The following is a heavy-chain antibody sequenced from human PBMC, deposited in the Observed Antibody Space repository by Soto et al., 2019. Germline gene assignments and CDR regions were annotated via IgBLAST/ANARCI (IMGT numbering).Heavy chain of an antibody. V-gene: IGHV3-23*01. D-gene: IGHD5-18*01. J-gene: IGHJ4*02. CDR1: GFTFSSYA. CDR2: ISGSGGST. CDR3: AKLQAYSYGPGAYFDY. Sequence: EVQLLESGGDLVQPGGSLRLSCAASGFTFSSYAMSWVRQAPGKGLEWVSAISGSGGSTDYVDSVKGRFTISRDNSKNTLYLERISLRAEDTAVYYCAKLQAYSYGPGAYFDYWGQGTLFTVSS.